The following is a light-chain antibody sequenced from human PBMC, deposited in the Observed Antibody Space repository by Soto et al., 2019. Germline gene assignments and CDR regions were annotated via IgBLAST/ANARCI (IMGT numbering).Light chain of an antibody. CDR1: RSVSSSY. CDR3: QQYGSSPIT. Sequence: ELLLTTSNSTLSLSPESGNAHYCRFTRSVSSSYLAWYQQKPGQAPRLLIYGASSRATGIPDRFSGSGSGTDFTLTISRLEPEDFAVYYCQQYGSSPITFGQGTRLEIK. J-gene: IGKJ5*01. CDR2: GAS. V-gene: IGKV3-20*01.